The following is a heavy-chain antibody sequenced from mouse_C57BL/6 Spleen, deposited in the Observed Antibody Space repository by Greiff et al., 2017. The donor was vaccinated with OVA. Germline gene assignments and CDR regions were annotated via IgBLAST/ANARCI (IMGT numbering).Heavy chain of an antibody. J-gene: IGHJ2*01. V-gene: IGHV1-50*01. D-gene: IGHD2-2*01. CDR1: GYTFTSYW. CDR3: ANMVTRYYFDY. Sequence: VQLQQPGAELVKPGASVKLSCKASGYTFTSYWMQWVKQRPGQGLEWIGEIDPSDSYTNYNQKFKGKATLTVDTSSSTAYMQLSSLTSEDSAVYYCANMVTRYYFDYWGQGTTLTVSS. CDR2: IDPSDSYT.